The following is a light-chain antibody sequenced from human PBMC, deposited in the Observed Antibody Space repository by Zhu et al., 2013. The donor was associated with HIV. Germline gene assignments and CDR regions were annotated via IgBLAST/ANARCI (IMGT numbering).Light chain of an antibody. CDR1: KLENKY. Sequence: SYELTQPPSVSVSPGQTASITCSGDKLENKYVYWYQQKPGQSPVLVIYQDDKRPSGIPERFSGSNSGNTATLTISGTQTLDEADYYCQAWDSGTVVFGGGTKLTVL. J-gene: IGLJ2*01. CDR2: QDD. V-gene: IGLV3-1*01. CDR3: QAWDSGTVV.